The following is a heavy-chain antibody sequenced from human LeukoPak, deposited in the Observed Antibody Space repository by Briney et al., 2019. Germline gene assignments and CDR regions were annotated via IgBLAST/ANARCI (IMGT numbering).Heavy chain of an antibody. J-gene: IGHJ6*03. CDR1: GYTFTSYG. Sequence: ASVKVSCKASGYTFTSYGISWVRQAPGQGLEGMGWISAYNGNTNYAQKLQGRVTMTTDTSTSTAYMELRSLRSDDTAVYYCAREKFDFWSGYYSDYYYYMDVWGKGTTVTVSS. CDR3: AREKFDFWSGYYSDYYYYMDV. CDR2: ISAYNGNT. D-gene: IGHD3-3*01. V-gene: IGHV1-18*01.